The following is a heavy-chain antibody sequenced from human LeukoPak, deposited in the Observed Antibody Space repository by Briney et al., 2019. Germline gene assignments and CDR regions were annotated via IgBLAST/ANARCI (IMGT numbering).Heavy chain of an antibody. CDR3: ARGGTYFDY. D-gene: IGHD3-16*01. V-gene: IGHV3-21*01. Sequence: GGSLRLSCAASGFTFSSYSMNWVRQAPGKGLEWVSSISSSSSYICYADSVKGRFTISRDNAKNSLYLQMNSLRAEDTAVYYCARGGTYFDYWGQGTLVTVSS. CDR2: ISSSSSYI. J-gene: IGHJ4*02. CDR1: GFTFSSYS.